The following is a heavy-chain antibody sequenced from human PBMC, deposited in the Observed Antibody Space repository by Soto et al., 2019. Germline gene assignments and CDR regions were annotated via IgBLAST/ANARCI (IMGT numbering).Heavy chain of an antibody. D-gene: IGHD3-3*01. Sequence: GGSLRLSCAASGFTVSSNYISWVRQAPWKGLEWVSVIYSGGSTYYADSVKGRFTISRDNSKNTLYMQMNSLRAEDTAVYYCAKSEYDFWSGYPTFDPWGQGTLVPFSS. CDR1: GFTVSSNY. J-gene: IGHJ5*02. V-gene: IGHV3-53*01. CDR3: AKSEYDFWSGYPTFDP. CDR2: IYSGGST.